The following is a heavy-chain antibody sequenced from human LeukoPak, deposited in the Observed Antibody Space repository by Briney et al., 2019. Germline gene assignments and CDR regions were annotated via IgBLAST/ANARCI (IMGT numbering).Heavy chain of an antibody. CDR2: INHSGST. CDR1: GGSFSGYY. CDR3: ARGKVPAAMGMDV. D-gene: IGHD2-2*01. J-gene: IGHJ6*04. V-gene: IGHV4-34*01. Sequence: PSETLSLTCAVYGGSFSGYYWSWIRQPPGKGLERIGEINHSGSTNYNPSLKSRVTISVDTSKNQFSLKLSSVTAADTAVYYCARGKVPAAMGMDVWGKGTTVTVSS.